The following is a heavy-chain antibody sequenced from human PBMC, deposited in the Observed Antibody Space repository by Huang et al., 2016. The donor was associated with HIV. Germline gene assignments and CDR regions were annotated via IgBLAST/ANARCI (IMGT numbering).Heavy chain of an antibody. D-gene: IGHD1-26*01. J-gene: IGHJ4*02. Sequence: QVQLQQWGAGLLKPSETLSLTCAVYGVSFSGYYWSWIRQPPGKGLEWIGEINESGSTNYNPSLKSRVTVSGDTSKNQFSLRLSSVTAADTAVYYWARDGPERSSGNYGASDYWGQGTLVTVSS. V-gene: IGHV4-34*01. CDR3: ARDGPERSSGNYGASDY. CDR2: INESGST. CDR1: GVSFSGYY.